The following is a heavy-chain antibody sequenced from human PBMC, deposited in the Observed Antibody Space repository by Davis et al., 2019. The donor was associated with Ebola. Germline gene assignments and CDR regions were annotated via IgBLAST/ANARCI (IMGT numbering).Heavy chain of an antibody. V-gene: IGHV3-23*01. J-gene: IGHJ4*02. CDR2: ISGSGGST. D-gene: IGHD2-15*01. Sequence: GGSLRLSCAASGFTFSSYAMIWVRQAPGKVLEWVSAISGSGGSTYYADSVKGRFTNSRDNSKNMVYLQMNSLRAEDTAVYYCAKSILYYPWGFDYWGQGTLVTVSS. CDR1: GFTFSSYA. CDR3: AKSILYYPWGFDY.